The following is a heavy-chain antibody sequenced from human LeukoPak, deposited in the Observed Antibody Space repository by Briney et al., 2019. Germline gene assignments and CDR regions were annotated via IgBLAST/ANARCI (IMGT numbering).Heavy chain of an antibody. Sequence: PGRSLRLSCAASGFTFSNYGMHWVRQAPGKGLEWVAVISYDGSNKYYADSVKGRFTISRDNSKNTLYLQMNSLRTEDTALYYCANEGSSLVIHAFDIWGQGTVVTVSS. CDR1: GFTFSNYG. J-gene: IGHJ3*02. V-gene: IGHV3-30*18. CDR3: ANEGSSLVIHAFDI. CDR2: ISYDGSNK. D-gene: IGHD2-21*01.